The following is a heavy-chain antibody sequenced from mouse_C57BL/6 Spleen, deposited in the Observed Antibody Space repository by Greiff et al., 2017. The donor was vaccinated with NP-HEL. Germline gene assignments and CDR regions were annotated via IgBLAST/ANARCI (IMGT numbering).Heavy chain of an antibody. Sequence: QVHVKQPGTELVKPGASVKLSCKASGYTFTSYWMHWVKQRPGQGLEWIGNINPSNGGTNYNEKFKSKATLTVDKSSSTAYMQLSSLTSEDSAVSYCARRALITTVVATRGYYFDYWGQGTTLTVSS. CDR1: GYTFTSYW. V-gene: IGHV1-53*01. CDR2: INPSNGGT. CDR3: ARRALITTVVATRGYYFDY. D-gene: IGHD1-1*01. J-gene: IGHJ2*01.